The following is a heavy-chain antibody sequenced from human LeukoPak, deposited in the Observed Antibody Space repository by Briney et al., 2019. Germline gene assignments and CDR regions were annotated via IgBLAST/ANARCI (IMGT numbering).Heavy chain of an antibody. D-gene: IGHD3-22*01. CDR3: ASSVDSSGYFPFDY. J-gene: IGHJ4*02. Sequence: SETLSLTCTVSGGSISSYYWSWIRQPPGKGLEWIGYIYCSGSTNYNPSLKSRVTISIDTSKNQFSLKLSSVTAADAAVYYCASSVDSSGYFPFDYWGQGTLVTVSS. V-gene: IGHV4-59*01. CDR2: IYCSGST. CDR1: GGSISSYY.